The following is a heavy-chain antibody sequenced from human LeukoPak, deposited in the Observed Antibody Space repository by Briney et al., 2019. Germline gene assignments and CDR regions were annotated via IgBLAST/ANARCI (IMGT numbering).Heavy chain of an antibody. D-gene: IGHD2-15*01. CDR3: ARDLCSSDSCSIDY. CDR2: IRSSSSTT. J-gene: IGHJ4*02. V-gene: IGHV3-48*01. Sequence: GGSLRLSCATSGFTFSRYGMNWVRQAPGKGLEWVSYIRSSSSTTYYTDSVKGRFTISRDNAKNSQYLQMNSLRAEDTAVYYCARDLCSSDSCSIDYWGQGTLVTVSS. CDR1: GFTFSRYG.